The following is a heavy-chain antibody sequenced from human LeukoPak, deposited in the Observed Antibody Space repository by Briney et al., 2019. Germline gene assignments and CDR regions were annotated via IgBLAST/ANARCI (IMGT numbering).Heavy chain of an antibody. V-gene: IGHV1-18*01. D-gene: IGHD5-12*01. CDR3: ARERGGDSGYDPFDY. Sequence: ASVKVSCKASGYTFTSYGISWVRQAPGQGLEWMGWISAYNGNTNYAQKLQGRVTMTTDTSTSTAYMELRSLRAEDTAVYYCARERGGDSGYDPFDYWGQGTLVTVSS. CDR2: ISAYNGNT. CDR1: GYTFTSYG. J-gene: IGHJ4*02.